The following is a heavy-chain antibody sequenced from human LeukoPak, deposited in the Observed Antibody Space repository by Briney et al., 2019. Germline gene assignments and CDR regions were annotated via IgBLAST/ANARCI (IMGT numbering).Heavy chain of an antibody. Sequence: GGSLRLSCVASGFTFSSYWMTWVRQAPGKGLEWLANIKEDGSIQYYLDSVRGRFTISRDNAKTSVYLQLNSLRTDDTAVYYCARDVWTGVAVSDYWGQGTLVTVSS. D-gene: IGHD6-19*01. CDR2: IKEDGSIQ. CDR3: ARDVWTGVAVSDY. CDR1: GFTFSSYW. V-gene: IGHV3-7*01. J-gene: IGHJ4*02.